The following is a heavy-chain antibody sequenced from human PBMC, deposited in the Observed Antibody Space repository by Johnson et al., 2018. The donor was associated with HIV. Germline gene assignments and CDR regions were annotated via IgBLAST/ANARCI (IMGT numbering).Heavy chain of an antibody. CDR2: IRYDGRNK. D-gene: IGHD2-15*01. CDR3: ARSQVAATSEGAFDI. Sequence: QVQLVESGGTLVQPGGSLRLSCVASGFTFSDYWMSWVRQAPGKGLEWVAFIRYDGRNKYYADSVKGRFTISRDNSKNTLYLQMNSLRAEDTAVYYCARSQVAATSEGAFDIWGQGTMVTVSS. V-gene: IGHV3-33*08. CDR1: GFTFSDYW. J-gene: IGHJ3*02.